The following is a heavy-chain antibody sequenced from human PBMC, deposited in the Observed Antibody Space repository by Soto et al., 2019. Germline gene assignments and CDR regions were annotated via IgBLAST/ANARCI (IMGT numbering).Heavy chain of an antibody. J-gene: IGHJ4*02. CDR1: GFTFSSYA. Sequence: QVQLVESGVGVVQPGRSLRLSGAASGFTFSSYAMPWVRQAPGKGLEWVAVISYDGSNKYYADSVKGRFTISRDNSKNPLYWQRAGLRGENGAVYYCGRGGGGDYFDYWGRGTLVTVSS. V-gene: IGHV3-30-3*01. D-gene: IGHD3-16*01. CDR3: GRGGGGDYFDY. CDR2: ISYDGSNK.